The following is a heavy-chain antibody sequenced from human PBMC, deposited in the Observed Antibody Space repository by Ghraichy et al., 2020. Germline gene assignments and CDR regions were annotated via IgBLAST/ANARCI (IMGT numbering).Heavy chain of an antibody. CDR2: IIPIFGTA. V-gene: IGHV1-69*13. D-gene: IGHD4-17*01. CDR1: GGTFSSYA. J-gene: IGHJ4*02. Sequence: SVKVSCKASGGTFSSYAISWVRQAPGQGLEWMGGIIPIFGTANYAQKFQGRVTITADESTSTAYMELSSLRSEDTAVYYCASPDYGVKGPSFDYWGQGTLVTVSS. CDR3: ASPDYGVKGPSFDY.